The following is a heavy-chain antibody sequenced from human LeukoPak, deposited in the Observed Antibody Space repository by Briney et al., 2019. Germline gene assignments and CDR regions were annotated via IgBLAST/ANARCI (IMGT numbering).Heavy chain of an antibody. V-gene: IGHV3-21*01. Sequence: PGGSLRLSCAASGFTFSSYSMNWVRQAPGQGLEWVSSISSSSSYIYYADSVKGRFTISRDSAKNSLYLQMNSLRAEDTAVYYCARDSENVLRYFDWLLYPFDPWGQGTLVTVSS. CDR1: GFTFSSYS. CDR2: ISSSSSYI. J-gene: IGHJ5*02. D-gene: IGHD3-9*01. CDR3: ARDSENVLRYFDWLLYPFDP.